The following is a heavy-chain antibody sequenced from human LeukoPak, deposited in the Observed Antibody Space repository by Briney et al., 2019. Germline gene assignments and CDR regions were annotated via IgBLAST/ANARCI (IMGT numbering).Heavy chain of an antibody. D-gene: IGHD6-13*01. CDR1: GGSISSYY. Sequence: SETLSLTCTVSGGSISSYYWTWIRQPPGKGLEWIGYIFYSGSINYNPSLKGRVTISVDTSKNQFSLKLSSVTAADTAVYYCARHGVPYSSSWYDYWGQGTLVTVSS. CDR3: ARHGVPYSSSWYDY. CDR2: IFYSGSI. J-gene: IGHJ4*02. V-gene: IGHV4-59*08.